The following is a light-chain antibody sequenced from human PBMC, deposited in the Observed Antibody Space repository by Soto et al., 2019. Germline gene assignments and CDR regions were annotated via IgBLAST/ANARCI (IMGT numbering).Light chain of an antibody. Sequence: DLPMTQSPSSLSASVGDRVTITCRASQSVITYLNWYQQKPGRAPKLLLYAASNLPSGVPSRFSGSGSWTEFTLTIDTLQPDDFATYYCQQSRNTPHTFGQGTTVEIK. CDR3: QQSRNTPHT. CDR1: QSVITY. V-gene: IGKV1-39*01. J-gene: IGKJ2*01. CDR2: AAS.